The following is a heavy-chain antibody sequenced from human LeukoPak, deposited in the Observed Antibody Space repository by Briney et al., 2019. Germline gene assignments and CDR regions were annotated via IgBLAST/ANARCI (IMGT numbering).Heavy chain of an antibody. CDR2: INAGNGNT. Sequence: ASVKVSCKASGYTFSSHAMHWVRQAPGQRLEWIGWINAGNGNTKYSQKFQGRVTITRDTSASTAYMELSSLRSEDTAVYYCARLTYYYDSSGQNWFDPWGQGTLVTVSS. CDR3: ARLTYYYDSSGQNWFDP. J-gene: IGHJ5*02. D-gene: IGHD3-22*01. V-gene: IGHV1-3*01. CDR1: GYTFSSHA.